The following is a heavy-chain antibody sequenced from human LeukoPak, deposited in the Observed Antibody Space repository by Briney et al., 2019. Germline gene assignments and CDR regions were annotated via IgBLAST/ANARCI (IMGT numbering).Heavy chain of an antibody. J-gene: IGHJ4*02. CDR3: ASSTNWGKFNY. CDR2: IIPIFGTA. Sequence: ASVKVSCKASGGTFSSYAISWVRQAPGQGLEWMGGIIPIFGTANYAQKFQGRVTITTDESTSTAYMELSSLRPEDTAVYYCASSTNWGKFNYWGQGTLVTVSS. V-gene: IGHV1-69*05. CDR1: GGTFSSYA. D-gene: IGHD7-27*01.